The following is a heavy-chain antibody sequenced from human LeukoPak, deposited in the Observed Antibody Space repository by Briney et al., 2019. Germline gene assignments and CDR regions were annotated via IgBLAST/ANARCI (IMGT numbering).Heavy chain of an antibody. J-gene: IGHJ4*02. V-gene: IGHV4-59*01. CDR3: ARGGDGSEPFDY. Sequence: PSETLSLTCTVSGGSLRNYYWSWVRQSPGQGLEWIGYIYYSGSTNYNPSLKSRVAISVDTSKNQFSLRLTSVTAADTAVYYCARGGDGSEPFDYWGQGTLVTVSS. D-gene: IGHD3-10*01. CDR1: GGSLRNYY. CDR2: IYYSGST.